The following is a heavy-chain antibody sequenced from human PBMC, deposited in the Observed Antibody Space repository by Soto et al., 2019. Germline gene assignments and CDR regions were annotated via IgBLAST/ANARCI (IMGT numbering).Heavy chain of an antibody. J-gene: IGHJ4*02. Sequence: QVQLQESGPGLVKPSGTLSLTCAVSGDSISGSNWWSWVRQTPEKGLEWIGEIFHSGSTNYNPSLKSRVTISVDKSNKQFSLKLSSVTTADTAVYSCAGVPGSYSTSYYFDFWGQGTLVTVSS. V-gene: IGHV4-4*02. D-gene: IGHD1-26*01. CDR1: GDSISGSNW. CDR2: IFHSGST. CDR3: AGVPGSYSTSYYFDF.